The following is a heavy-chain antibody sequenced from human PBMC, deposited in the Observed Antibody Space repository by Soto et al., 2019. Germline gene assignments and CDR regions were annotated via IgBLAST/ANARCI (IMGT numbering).Heavy chain of an antibody. CDR2: VIPIVGTA. J-gene: IGHJ4*02. CDR3: ARVKGHDRSGSLAY. CDR1: GGTFSSYA. D-gene: IGHD3-22*01. Sequence: AVKVSCKASGGTFSSYAISWLRQAPGQGLEWMGGVIPIVGTADYAQKFQGRVTISADESTSTAYMELSSLRSEDTAVYYCARVKGHDRSGSLAYWGQGTLVTVSS. V-gene: IGHV1-69*13.